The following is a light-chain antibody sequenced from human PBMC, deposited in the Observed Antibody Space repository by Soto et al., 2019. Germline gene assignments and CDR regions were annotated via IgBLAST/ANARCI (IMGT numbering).Light chain of an antibody. CDR1: DVGSYGV. CDR3: SLDAGPNTYV. CDR2: DGT. Sequence: QLVLTQPASVSGSPGQSITISCSDVGSYGVVSWYQQHPGKVPKLMIYDGTQRPSAVSDRFSGSKSANTASLTISGLQAEDEADYYCSLDAGPNTYVFGTGTKVTVL. V-gene: IGLV2-23*01. J-gene: IGLJ1*01.